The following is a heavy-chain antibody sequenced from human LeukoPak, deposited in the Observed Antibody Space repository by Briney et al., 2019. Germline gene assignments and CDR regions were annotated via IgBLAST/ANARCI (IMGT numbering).Heavy chain of an antibody. CDR1: GFTFSSYS. CDR2: ISSSSSYI. CDR3: AREVVGYSYAYFDY. D-gene: IGHD5-18*01. J-gene: IGHJ4*02. Sequence: PGGSLRLSCTASGFTFSSYSMNWVRQAPGRGLEWVSSISSSSSYIYYADSVKGRFTISRDNAKNSLFLQMNSLRAEDTAVYFCAREVVGYSYAYFDYWGQGTLVTVSS. V-gene: IGHV3-21*01.